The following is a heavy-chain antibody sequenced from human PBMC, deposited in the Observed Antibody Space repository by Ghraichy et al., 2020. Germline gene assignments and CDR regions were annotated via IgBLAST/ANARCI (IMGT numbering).Heavy chain of an antibody. J-gene: IGHJ4*02. CDR3: ASSPNPFDS. V-gene: IGHV3-7*01. Sequence: GGSLRLSCAASGFTISSYWMSWVRQAPGKGLEWVANIKQDGSEKYYVDSVKGRFTISRDNAKNSLYLQMNSLRAEDTAVYYCASSPNPFDSWGQGTLVTVSS. CDR2: IKQDGSEK. CDR1: GFTISSYW.